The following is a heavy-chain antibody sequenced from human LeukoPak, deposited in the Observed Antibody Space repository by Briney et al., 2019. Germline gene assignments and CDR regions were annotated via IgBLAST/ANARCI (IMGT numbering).Heavy chain of an antibody. Sequence: GRSLRLSCAASGFTFSSYGMHWVRQAPGKGLEWVAVISYDGSNKYYADSVKGRFTISRDNSKNTLYLQMNSLRAEDTAVYYCASTVTTSEHDYWGQGTLVTVSS. CDR2: ISYDGSNK. D-gene: IGHD4-17*01. J-gene: IGHJ4*02. CDR3: ASTVTTSEHDY. V-gene: IGHV3-30*03. CDR1: GFTFSSYG.